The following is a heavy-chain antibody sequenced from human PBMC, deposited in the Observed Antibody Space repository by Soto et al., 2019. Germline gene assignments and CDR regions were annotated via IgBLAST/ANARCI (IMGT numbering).Heavy chain of an antibody. D-gene: IGHD6-13*01. V-gene: IGHV1-18*01. J-gene: IGHJ4*02. CDR2: ISAYNGNT. CDR1: GYTFTSYG. Sequence: QVQLVQSGAEVKQPGASVKVSCKASGYTFTSYGISWVRQAPGQGLEWMGWISAYNGNTNYAQKLQGRVTMTTDTSTSTAYMELRSLRSDDTAVYYCARVRAAAGTSGYFDYWGQGTLVTVSS. CDR3: ARVRAAAGTSGYFDY.